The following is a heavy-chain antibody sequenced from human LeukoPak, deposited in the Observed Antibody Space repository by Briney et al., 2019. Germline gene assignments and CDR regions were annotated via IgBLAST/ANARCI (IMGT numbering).Heavy chain of an antibody. CDR1: GFTFSSYA. J-gene: IGHJ3*02. Sequence: GGSLRLSCAASGFTFSSYAMSWVRQAPGKGLEWVSGISGSGGSTHYADSVKDRYTISRDNSKNTLYLQMNSLRAEDTAVYYCAKETVVVVAATPDAFDIWGQGTMVTVSS. V-gene: IGHV3-23*01. D-gene: IGHD2-15*01. CDR3: AKETVVVVAATPDAFDI. CDR2: ISGSGGST.